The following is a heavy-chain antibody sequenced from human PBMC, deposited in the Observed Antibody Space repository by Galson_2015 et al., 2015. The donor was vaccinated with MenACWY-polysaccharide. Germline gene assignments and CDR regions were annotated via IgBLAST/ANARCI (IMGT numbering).Heavy chain of an antibody. J-gene: IGHJ6*02. Sequence: SLRLSCAVSGFIFSDYAIHWVRQAPGKGLEWLAVISYDGSNKYYLESVKGRFTISRDNSKDMVYLHMNSLRGEDTAVYFSAKDRPLRGLSVFYYGMDVWGRGTTVIVSS. D-gene: IGHD3-10*01. CDR2: ISYDGSNK. CDR1: GFIFSDYA. V-gene: IGHV3-30*18. CDR3: AKDRPLRGLSVFYYGMDV.